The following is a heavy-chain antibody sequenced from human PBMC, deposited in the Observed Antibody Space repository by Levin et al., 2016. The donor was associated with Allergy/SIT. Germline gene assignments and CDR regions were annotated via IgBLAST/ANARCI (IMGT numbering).Heavy chain of an antibody. V-gene: IGHV1-3*01. CDR1: GYTFTSYY. J-gene: IGHJ1*01. CDR3: ASGTVTTPGYFQH. D-gene: IGHD4-17*01. Sequence: ASVKVSCKASGYTFTSYYMHWVRQAPGQRLEWMGWINAGNGNTKYSQKFQGRVTITRDTSASTAYMELSRLRSEDTAVYYCASGTVTTPGYFQHWGQGTLVTVSS. CDR2: INAGNGNT.